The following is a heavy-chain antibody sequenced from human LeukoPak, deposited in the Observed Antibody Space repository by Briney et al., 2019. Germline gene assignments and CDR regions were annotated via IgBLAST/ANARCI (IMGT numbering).Heavy chain of an antibody. D-gene: IGHD3-22*01. V-gene: IGHV1-3*01. CDR3: ARDLHYYDSSAFDY. Sequence: ASVKVSCKASGYTFTSYYMHWVRQAPGQRLEWMGWINAGNGNTKYSQKFQGRVTITRDTSASTAYMELSSLRSEDTAVYYCARDLHYYDSSAFDYWGQGTLVTASS. J-gene: IGHJ4*02. CDR2: INAGNGNT. CDR1: GYTFTSYY.